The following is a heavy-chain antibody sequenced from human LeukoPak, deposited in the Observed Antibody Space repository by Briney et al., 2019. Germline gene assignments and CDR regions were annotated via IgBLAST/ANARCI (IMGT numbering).Heavy chain of an antibody. CDR2: INPSGGST. CDR1: GYTFTSYY. V-gene: IGHV1-46*01. Sequence: ASVKVSCKASGYTFTSYYMHWVRQVPGQGLEGMGIINPSGGSTSYAQKFQGRVTMTRDTSTSTVYVELSSLRSEDTAVYYCARGVDDYVWGSYRSNADYWGQGTLVTVSS. CDR3: ARGVDDYVWGSYRSNADY. J-gene: IGHJ4*02. D-gene: IGHD3-16*02.